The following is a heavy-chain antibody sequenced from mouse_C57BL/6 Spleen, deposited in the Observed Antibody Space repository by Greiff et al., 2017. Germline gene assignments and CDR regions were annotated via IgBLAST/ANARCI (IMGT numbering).Heavy chain of an antibody. V-gene: IGHV1-22*01. D-gene: IGHD1-1*01. CDR3: ARPYYYGSSSFAY. CDR1: GYTFTDYK. CDR2: INPKNGGT. Sequence: EVQLQQSGPELVKPGASVKMCCKASGYTFTDYKMHWVGQSHGKSLEWVGDINPKNGGTSYNQKFKGKATLTVNKSSSTAYMELRSLTSEDSAVYYCARPYYYGSSSFAYWGQGTLVTVSA. J-gene: IGHJ3*01.